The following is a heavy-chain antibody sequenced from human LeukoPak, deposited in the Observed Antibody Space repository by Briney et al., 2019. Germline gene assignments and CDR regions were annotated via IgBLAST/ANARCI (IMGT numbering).Heavy chain of an antibody. CDR1: SGSFSGYS. V-gene: IGHV4-34*01. Sequence: SETLSLTCAVYSGSFSGYSWNWIRQPPGKGLDWIGEINHSGSSNYNPSLKSRVTISLDTSKNQFSLKLTSITAADTAVYYCARGSMRSWFDPWGQGTLVTVSS. CDR3: ARGSMRSWFDP. CDR2: INHSGSS. J-gene: IGHJ5*02.